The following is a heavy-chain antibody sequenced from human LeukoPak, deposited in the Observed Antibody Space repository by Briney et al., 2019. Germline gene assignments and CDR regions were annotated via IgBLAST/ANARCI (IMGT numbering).Heavy chain of an antibody. Sequence: KTSETLSLTCTVSGASISHYYWSWVRQTPEKGLEWMGHVHTSGGSTYYPSLKTRLTMSIDTSRSQLSLKLTSVTAADTAVYYCARTPAIAAAVTGWGQGTLVTVSS. CDR3: ARTPAIAAAVTG. J-gene: IGHJ4*02. CDR1: GASISHYY. V-gene: IGHV4-4*09. D-gene: IGHD6-13*01. CDR2: VHTSGGS.